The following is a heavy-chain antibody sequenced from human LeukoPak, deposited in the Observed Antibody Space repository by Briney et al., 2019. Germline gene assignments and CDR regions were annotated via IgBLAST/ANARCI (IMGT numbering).Heavy chain of an antibody. J-gene: IGHJ4*02. Sequence: ASVKVSCKXSGYTLTEVSMHWVRQAPRKGLEWMGGFDPEDGETIYAQKFQGRVTMTEDTSTDTAYMELSSLRSEDTAVYYCATRVAGTHYFDYWGQGTLVTVSS. CDR1: GYTLTEVS. D-gene: IGHD6-19*01. CDR3: ATRVAGTHYFDY. V-gene: IGHV1-24*01. CDR2: FDPEDGET.